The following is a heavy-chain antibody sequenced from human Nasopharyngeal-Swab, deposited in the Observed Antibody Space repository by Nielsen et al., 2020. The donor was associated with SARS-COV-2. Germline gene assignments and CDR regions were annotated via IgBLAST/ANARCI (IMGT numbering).Heavy chain of an antibody. V-gene: IGHV3-7*01. CDR2: IKQDGSEK. D-gene: IGHD3-10*01. Sequence: GGSLRLSCVASGFTFRDYWMSWVRQAPAKGLEWVANIKQDGSEKNYVDSVKGRFTISRDNAKNSLFLQMDSLRTEDTAFYYCARVGGRTSPMGSWGQGTLVTVSS. J-gene: IGHJ4*02. CDR1: GFTFRDYW. CDR3: ARVGGRTSPMGS.